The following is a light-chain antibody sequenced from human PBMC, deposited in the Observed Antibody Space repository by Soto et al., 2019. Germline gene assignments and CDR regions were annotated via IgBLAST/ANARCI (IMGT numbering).Light chain of an antibody. J-gene: IGLJ1*01. CDR2: EVS. CDR3: DSYTSSRAYV. V-gene: IGLV2-14*01. Sequence: QSVLTQPASVSGSPGQSITISCTGTSSYVGGYNYVSWYQQQSGKAPKLIIHEVSNRPSGVSNRFSGSKSGNTASLTISGLQAEDEADYYCDSYTSSRAYVFGIGTKLTVL. CDR1: SSYVGGYNY.